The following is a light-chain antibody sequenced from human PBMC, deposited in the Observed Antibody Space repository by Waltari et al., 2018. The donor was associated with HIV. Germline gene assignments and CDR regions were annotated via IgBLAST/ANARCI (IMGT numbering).Light chain of an antibody. CDR2: GRD. J-gene: IGLJ2*01. V-gene: IGLV3-19*01. CDR3: HSRDSRGYMI. CDR1: SLSSYY. Sequence: SSDLSQDSHVPVALGQTVRVPCQGDSLSSYYGSWFQQKQGQDPLLVIYGRDNRPSGIPDRFSGSSSGNSTSLIISEAQAADEAVYYCHSRDSRGYMIFGGGTRLTVL.